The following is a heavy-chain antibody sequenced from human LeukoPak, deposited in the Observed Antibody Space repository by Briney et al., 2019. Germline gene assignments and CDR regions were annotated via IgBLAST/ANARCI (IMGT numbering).Heavy chain of an antibody. D-gene: IGHD2-15*01. J-gene: IGHJ4*02. CDR3: ARGSLEYCSGGSCYCFDY. V-gene: IGHV4-34*01. CDR2: INHSGST. CDR1: GGSFSGYY. Sequence: SETLSPTCAVYGGSFSGYYWSWIRQPPGKGLEWIGEINHSGSTNYNPSLKSRVTISVDTSKNQFSLKLSSVTAADTAVYYCARGSLEYCSGGSCYCFDYWGQGTLVTVSS.